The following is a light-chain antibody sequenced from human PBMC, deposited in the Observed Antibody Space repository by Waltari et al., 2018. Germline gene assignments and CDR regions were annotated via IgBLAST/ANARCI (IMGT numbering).Light chain of an antibody. Sequence: QSALTQPASVSGSPGQSITISCTGTSSDVGSSNLVSWHQQHPGKAPNLMIYEGSKRPSGVSNRFSGSKSGNTASLTISGLQAEDEADYYCCSYAGSSTYVVFGGGTKLTVL. J-gene: IGLJ2*01. CDR3: CSYAGSSTYVV. CDR1: SSDVGSSNL. CDR2: EGS. V-gene: IGLV2-23*01.